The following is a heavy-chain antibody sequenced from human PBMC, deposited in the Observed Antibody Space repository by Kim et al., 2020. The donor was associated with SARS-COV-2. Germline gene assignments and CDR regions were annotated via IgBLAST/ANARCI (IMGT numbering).Heavy chain of an antibody. CDR1: GYTLTELS. V-gene: IGHV1-24*01. Sequence: ASVKVSCKVSGYTLTELSMHWVRQAPGKGLEWMGGFDPEDGETIYAQKFQGRVTMTEDTSTDTAYMELSSLRSEDTAVYYCATDTYCGGDCSRTYTSWGQGTLVTVSS. J-gene: IGHJ4*02. D-gene: IGHD2-21*02. CDR2: FDPEDGET. CDR3: ATDTYCGGDCSRTYTS.